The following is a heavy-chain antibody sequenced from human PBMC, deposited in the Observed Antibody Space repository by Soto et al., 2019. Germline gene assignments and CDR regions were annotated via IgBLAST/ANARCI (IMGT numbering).Heavy chain of an antibody. CDR3: AQRGTGTGWGNWFDP. J-gene: IGHJ5*02. V-gene: IGHV2-5*02. CDR2: IYWDDDK. Sequence: QITLKESGPTLVKPTQTLTLTCTFSGFSLSTSGVGVGWIRQPPGKALEWLALIYWDDDKRYSPSLKSRLTITKDPSKTQVVLTMTNLDPVDTAPYYCAQRGTGTGWGNWFDPWGQGTLVTVSS. D-gene: IGHD1-1*01. CDR1: GFSLSTSGVG.